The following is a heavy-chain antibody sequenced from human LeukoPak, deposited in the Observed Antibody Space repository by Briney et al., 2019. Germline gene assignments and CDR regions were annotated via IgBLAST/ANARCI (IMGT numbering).Heavy chain of an antibody. J-gene: IGHJ3*02. D-gene: IGHD3-22*01. CDR1: GYTFDIYW. CDR2: IYPRDSDT. CDR3: ARRYYYDSSGYYLAHDAFDI. V-gene: IGHV5-51*01. Sequence: GESLKISCKASGYTFDIYWIGWVRQMPGKGLEWMGIIYPRDSDTRYSPSFQGQVTISADKSISTAYLQWSSLKASDTAMYYCARRYYYDSSGYYLAHDAFDIWGQGTMVTVSS.